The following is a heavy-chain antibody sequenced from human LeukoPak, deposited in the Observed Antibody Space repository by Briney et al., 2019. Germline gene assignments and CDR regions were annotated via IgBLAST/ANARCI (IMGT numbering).Heavy chain of an antibody. CDR1: EYSSTTHW. CDR2: IYPGDSDT. Sequence: GESLKISCKGSEYSSTTHWIGWVRQMPGKDLEWMGIIYPGDSDTRYSPSSQGQVTISADTSISTAYLQWSSLKASDTAMYYCARRGLYCSTTTCYLDYWGQGTLVTVSS. CDR3: ARRGLYCSTTTCYLDY. V-gene: IGHV5-51*01. J-gene: IGHJ4*02. D-gene: IGHD2-2*01.